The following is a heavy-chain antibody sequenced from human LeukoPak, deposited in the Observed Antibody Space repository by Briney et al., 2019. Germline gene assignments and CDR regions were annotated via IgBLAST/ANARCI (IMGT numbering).Heavy chain of an antibody. J-gene: IGHJ4*02. CDR2: ISSSGSTI. D-gene: IGHD5-18*01. V-gene: IGHV3-48*03. CDR3: ARSWAMVTYFDY. CDR1: GFTFSSYE. Sequence: PGGSLRLSCAASGFTFSSYEMNWVRRAPGKGLEWVSYISSSGSTIYYADSVKGRFTISRDNAKNSLYLQMNSLRAEDTAVYYCARSWAMVTYFDYWGQGTLVTV.